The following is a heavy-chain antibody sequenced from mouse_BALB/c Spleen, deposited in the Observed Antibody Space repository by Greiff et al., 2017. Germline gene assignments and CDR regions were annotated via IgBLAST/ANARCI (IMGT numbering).Heavy chain of an antibody. CDR3: ARGPDGGYFDY. Sequence: VQLQQSGPGLVQPSQSLSITCTVSGFSLTSYGVHWVRQSPGKGLEWLGVIWSGGSTDYNAAFISRLSISKDNSKSQVFFKMNSLQANDTAIYYCARGPDGGYFDYWGQGTTLTVSS. J-gene: IGHJ2*01. CDR1: GFSLTSYG. CDR2: IWSGGST. V-gene: IGHV2-2*02.